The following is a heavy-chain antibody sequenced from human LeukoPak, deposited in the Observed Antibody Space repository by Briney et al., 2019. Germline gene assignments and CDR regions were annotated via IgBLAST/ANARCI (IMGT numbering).Heavy chain of an antibody. D-gene: IGHD3-22*01. CDR1: GFTISSNT. V-gene: IGHV3-49*04. J-gene: IGHJ4*02. CDR2: IRSKANGGTT. Sequence: TLTLSCAASGFTISSNTMSWVRHAPGQGLEWVGFIRSKANGGTTEYPASETGSTTTSSNYSKSIAYLQRNSLTAEATAVYYCTRVKDYYDITLDYWGQGTLVTVSS. CDR3: TRVKDYYDITLDY.